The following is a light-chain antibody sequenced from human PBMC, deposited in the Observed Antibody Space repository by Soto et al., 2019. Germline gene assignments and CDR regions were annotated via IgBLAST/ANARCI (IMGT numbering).Light chain of an antibody. Sequence: EIVLTQSPATLSLSPGERATLSCRASQSVSSYLAWYQQRPGQAPRLLIYDASNRATGIPARFSGSGSGTDFTLTISSLEPEDFAVYYCQKINNWPTLTFGGGTKVEIK. CDR1: QSVSSY. J-gene: IGKJ4*01. V-gene: IGKV3-11*01. CDR2: DAS. CDR3: QKINNWPTLT.